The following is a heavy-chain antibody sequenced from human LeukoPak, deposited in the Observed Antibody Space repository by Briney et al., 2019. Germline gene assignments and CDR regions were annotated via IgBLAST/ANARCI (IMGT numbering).Heavy chain of an antibody. CDR3: ARKTYSSGWSPAYCDAFDM. CDR1: GYTFTGYY. D-gene: IGHD6-19*01. CDR2: INPNSGGT. V-gene: IGHV1-2*02. J-gene: IGHJ3*02. Sequence: GASVKVSCTASGYTFTGYYMHWVRQAPGQGLEWMGWINPNSGGTNYAQKFQGRVTMTRATSISTAYIELSRLRSDDTGVYYCARKTYSSGWSPAYCDAFDMWGQGTMVTASS.